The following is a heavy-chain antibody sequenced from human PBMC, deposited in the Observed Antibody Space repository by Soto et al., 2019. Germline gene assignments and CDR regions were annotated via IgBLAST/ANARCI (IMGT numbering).Heavy chain of an antibody. CDR3: ASDVSIGFLGWHPDYYYYGMDV. V-gene: IGHV1-18*01. J-gene: IGHJ6*02. CDR2: ISAYNGNT. Sequence: ASVKVSCKASGYTFTSYGISWVRQAPGQGLEWMGWISAYNGNTNYAQKLQGRVTMTTDTSTSTAYMELRSLRSDDTAVYYCASDVSIGFLGWHPDYYYYGMDVWGQGTTVTVSS. D-gene: IGHD3-3*02. CDR1: GYTFTSYG.